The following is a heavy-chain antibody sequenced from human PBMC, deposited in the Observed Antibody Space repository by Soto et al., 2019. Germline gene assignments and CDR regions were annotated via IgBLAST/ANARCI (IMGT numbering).Heavy chain of an antibody. Sequence: EVQLVESGGDLVQPGGSLRLSCAASGFSFSPRWIHWVRQAPGKGLVWLSYINADGSTTNYADSVKGRFTISRDNAKNAVYLEMNRLGAEDTAIYDGGRDSNWQPDFWGQGTLGSVSS. CDR1: GFSFSPRW. CDR3: GRDSNWQPDF. D-gene: IGHD7-27*01. J-gene: IGHJ4*02. V-gene: IGHV3-74*01. CDR2: INADGSTT.